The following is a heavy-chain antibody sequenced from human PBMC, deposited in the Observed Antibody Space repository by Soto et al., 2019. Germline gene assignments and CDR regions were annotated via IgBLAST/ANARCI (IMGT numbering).Heavy chain of an antibody. Sequence: SETLSLTCTVSGGSISSSSYYWGWIRQPPGKGLEWIGSIYYSGSTYYNPSLKSRVTISVDTSKNQFSLKLSSVTAADTAVYYCARPLAKGAVAGIDYWGQGTLVTVSS. CDR3: ARPLAKGAVAGIDY. CDR2: IYYSGST. V-gene: IGHV4-39*01. CDR1: GGSISSSSYY. D-gene: IGHD6-19*01. J-gene: IGHJ4*02.